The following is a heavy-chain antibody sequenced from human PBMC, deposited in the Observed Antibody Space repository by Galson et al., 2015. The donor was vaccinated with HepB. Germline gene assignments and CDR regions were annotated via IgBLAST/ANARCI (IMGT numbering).Heavy chain of an antibody. J-gene: IGHJ4*02. Sequence: SETLSLTCAVSGGSISSSDWWIWVRQPPGKGLEWVGQIYHSGSTNYNPSLESRVTISVDRSKNQFSLKLTSVTAADTAVYYCAREKGGNSYLDYWGQGTLATVSS. CDR2: IYHSGST. CDR1: GGSISSSDW. CDR3: AREKGGNSYLDY. V-gene: IGHV4-4*02. D-gene: IGHD4-23*01.